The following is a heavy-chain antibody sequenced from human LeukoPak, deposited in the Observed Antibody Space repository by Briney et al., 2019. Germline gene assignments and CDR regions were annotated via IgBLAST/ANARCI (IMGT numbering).Heavy chain of an antibody. V-gene: IGHV4-59*02. Sequence: SETLSLTCTVSGGSVSSHFWSWIRQPPGKGLEWIGYIYNSGITNYNPSLKSRVTMSVDTSKNQFSLMLRSVTAADTAVYYCARDHLPAGAPGYYMDVWGKGTTVSVSS. CDR2: IYNSGIT. J-gene: IGHJ6*03. CDR1: GGSVSSHF. D-gene: IGHD4/OR15-4a*01. CDR3: ARDHLPAGAPGYYMDV.